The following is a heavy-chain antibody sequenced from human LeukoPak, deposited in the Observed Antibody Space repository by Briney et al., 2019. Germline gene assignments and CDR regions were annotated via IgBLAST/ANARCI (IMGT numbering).Heavy chain of an antibody. CDR3: AKDRFGVTTSRDYFDY. J-gene: IGHJ4*02. D-gene: IGHD3-3*01. Sequence: GGSLRLSCAASGFTFSSYGMTWVRQAPGKGLEWVSTISGSGGNTYYADSVKGRFTISRDNPKNTLYLQMNSLRAEDTAVYYCAKDRFGVTTSRDYFDYWGQGTLVTVSS. CDR1: GFTFSSYG. V-gene: IGHV3-23*01. CDR2: ISGSGGNT.